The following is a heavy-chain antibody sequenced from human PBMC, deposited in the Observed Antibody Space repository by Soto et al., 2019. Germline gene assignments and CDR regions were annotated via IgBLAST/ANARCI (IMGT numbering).Heavy chain of an antibody. J-gene: IGHJ4*02. D-gene: IGHD6-13*01. V-gene: IGHV3-21*01. Sequence: GGSLRLSCAASGFTFSSYSMNWVHQAPGKGLEWVSSISSSSSYIYYADSVKGRFTISRDNAKNSLYLQMNSLRAEDTAVYYCARDDSSSWYYFDYWGQGTLVTVSS. CDR1: GFTFSSYS. CDR3: ARDDSSSWYYFDY. CDR2: ISSSSSYI.